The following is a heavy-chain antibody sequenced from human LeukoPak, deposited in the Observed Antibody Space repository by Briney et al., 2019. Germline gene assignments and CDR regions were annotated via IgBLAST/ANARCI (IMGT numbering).Heavy chain of an antibody. V-gene: IGHV3-66*01. D-gene: IGHD5-18*01. CDR1: GFTVSSNY. CDR2: IYSGGST. CDR3: ARVGGYGPKIYFDY. J-gene: IGHJ4*02. Sequence: GGSLRLSCAASGFTVSSNYMSWVRQAPGKGLEWVSVIYSGGSTYYADSVKGRFTISRDNSKNTLYLQMNSLRAEDTAVYYCARVGGYGPKIYFDYWGQGTLVTVSS.